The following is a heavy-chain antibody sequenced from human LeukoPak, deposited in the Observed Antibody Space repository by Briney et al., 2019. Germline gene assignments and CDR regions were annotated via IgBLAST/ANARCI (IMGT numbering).Heavy chain of an antibody. Sequence: GSLRLSCAASGFTFSSYAMSWVRQAPGKGLEWVSGITGSGGSTYYADSVKGRFTISRDNAKNTLYLQMNSLRAEDTAVYYCARGLPSTDDYWGQGTLVTVSS. CDR2: ITGSGGST. CDR3: ARGLPSTDDY. V-gene: IGHV3-23*01. CDR1: GFTFSSYA. J-gene: IGHJ4*02.